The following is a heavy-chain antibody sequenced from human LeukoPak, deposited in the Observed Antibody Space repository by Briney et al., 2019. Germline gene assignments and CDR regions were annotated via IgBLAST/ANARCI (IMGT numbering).Heavy chain of an antibody. D-gene: IGHD2-2*01. J-gene: IGHJ4*02. V-gene: IGHV4-31*03. Sequence: TLSLTCTVSGGSISSGGYYWSWIRQHPGKGLAWIGYIYYSGSTYYNPSLKSRVTISVDTSKNQFSLKLSSVTAADTAVYYCARDLCSSTSCLIDYWGPGNPGHRLL. CDR3: ARDLCSSTSCLIDY. CDR2: IYYSGST. CDR1: GGSISSGGYY.